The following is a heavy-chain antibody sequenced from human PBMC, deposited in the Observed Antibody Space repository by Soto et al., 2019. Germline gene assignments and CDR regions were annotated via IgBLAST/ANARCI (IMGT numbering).Heavy chain of an antibody. Sequence: GGSLRLSCAASGFTFSNFGMHWVRQAPDKGLEWVSVILHDGAHQYYIDSVKGRFTVSRDNSKNTLYLQMNDLRAEDTAVYYCARAGFERLYFDQWGRGTLVTVSS. CDR2: ILHDGAHQ. V-gene: IGHV3-30*03. D-gene: IGHD1-1*01. CDR3: ARAGFERLYFDQ. J-gene: IGHJ4*02. CDR1: GFTFSNFG.